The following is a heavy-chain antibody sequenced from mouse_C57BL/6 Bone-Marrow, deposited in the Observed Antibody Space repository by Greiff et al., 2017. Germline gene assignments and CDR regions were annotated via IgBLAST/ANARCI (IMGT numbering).Heavy chain of an antibody. CDR3: ARRDFLMDY. CDR1: GFTFSSYG. V-gene: IGHV5-6*01. D-gene: IGHD3-3*01. J-gene: IGHJ4*01. Sequence: EVQGVESGGDLVKPGGSLKLSCAASGFTFSSYGMSWVRQTPDKRLEWVATISSGGSYTYYPDSVKGRFTISRDNAKNTLYLQMSSLKSEDTAMYYCARRDFLMDYWGQGTSVTVSS. CDR2: ISSGGSYT.